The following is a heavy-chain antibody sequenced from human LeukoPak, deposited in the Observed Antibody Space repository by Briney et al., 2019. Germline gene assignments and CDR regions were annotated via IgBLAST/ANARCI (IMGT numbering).Heavy chain of an antibody. V-gene: IGHV3-53*01. J-gene: IGHJ4*02. CDR3: ARHRSLYDSSGYIDY. Sequence: GGSLRLCCAASGFTVSSNYMSWVRQAPGKGLEWVSVIYSGGSTYYADSVKGRFTISRDNSKNTLYLQMNSLRAEDTAVYYCARHRSLYDSSGYIDYWGQGTLVTVSS. CDR2: IYSGGST. CDR1: GFTVSSNY. D-gene: IGHD3-22*01.